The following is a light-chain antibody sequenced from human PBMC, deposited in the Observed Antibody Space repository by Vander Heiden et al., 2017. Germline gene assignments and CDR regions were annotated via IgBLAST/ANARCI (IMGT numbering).Light chain of an antibody. V-gene: IGKV3-20*01. CDR3: QQYESAPLT. Sequence: EIVVTQSPGTLSLSPRERGTLSCRASKSLRKNFLSWYQLKPGKAPRLLIYGISSRATGIPERFSGSGSGTDFTLTISRVEAEDFAVYVCQQYESAPLTFGGGTKV. CDR2: GIS. CDR1: KSLRKNF. J-gene: IGKJ4*01.